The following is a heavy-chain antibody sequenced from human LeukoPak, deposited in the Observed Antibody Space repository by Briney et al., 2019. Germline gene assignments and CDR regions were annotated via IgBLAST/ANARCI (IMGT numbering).Heavy chain of an antibody. Sequence: GGSLRLSCAASGFTFSSYAMSWVRQAPGKGLEWVSAISGSGGSTYYADSVKGRFTISRDNAKNSLYLQMNSLRAKDTAVYYCAREGGSYRVPYWGQGTLVTVSS. D-gene: IGHD1-26*01. CDR2: ISGSGGST. J-gene: IGHJ4*02. CDR1: GFTFSSYA. CDR3: AREGGSYRVPY. V-gene: IGHV3-23*01.